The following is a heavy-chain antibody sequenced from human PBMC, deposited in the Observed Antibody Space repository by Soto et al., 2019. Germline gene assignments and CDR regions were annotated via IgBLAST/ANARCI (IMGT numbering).Heavy chain of an antibody. D-gene: IGHD1-26*01. V-gene: IGHV3-30*18. Sequence: QVQLVESGGGVVQPGRSLRLSCAASGFTFSRNGMHWVRQAPGKGLEWVAFMSYDGSYKYYADSVKGRLTISRDNSKNTLYLQMNSLRAEDTAVYYCAKDAGSGGTWFDPWGQGTLVTVSS. J-gene: IGHJ5*02. CDR2: MSYDGSYK. CDR3: AKDAGSGGTWFDP. CDR1: GFTFSRNG.